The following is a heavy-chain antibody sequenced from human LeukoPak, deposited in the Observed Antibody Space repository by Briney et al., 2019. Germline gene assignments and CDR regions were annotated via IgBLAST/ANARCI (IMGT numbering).Heavy chain of an antibody. D-gene: IGHD2-15*01. CDR3: ASKISLGY. CDR2: ISLDGRSK. J-gene: IGHJ4*02. Sequence: GRSLRLSCAASGFTFSSYGMHWVRQAPGKGLEWVAVISLDGRSKFYTNSVRGRFTISRDNSRNTLYLQMDSLRAEDTAVYYCASKISLGYWGQGTLVTVSS. V-gene: IGHV3-30*19. CDR1: GFTFSSYG.